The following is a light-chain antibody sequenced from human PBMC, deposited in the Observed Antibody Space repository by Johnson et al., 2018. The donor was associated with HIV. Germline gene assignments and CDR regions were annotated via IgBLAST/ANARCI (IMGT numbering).Light chain of an antibody. CDR3: GTWDTSRRAYV. J-gene: IGLJ1*01. V-gene: IGLV1-51*02. CDR1: SANIGNNY. CDR2: ENN. Sequence: QSVLTQPPSVSAAPGQKVTISCSGSSANIGNNYVSWYQQLPGTAPKLLIYENNKRPSGVPDRFSGSKSGTAATLGITGLQTGDEADYYCGTWDTSRRAYVFGSVTKVTVL.